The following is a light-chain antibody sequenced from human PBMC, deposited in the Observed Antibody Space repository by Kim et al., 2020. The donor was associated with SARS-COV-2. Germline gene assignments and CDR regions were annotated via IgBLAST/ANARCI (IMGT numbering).Light chain of an antibody. J-gene: IGLJ3*02. CDR1: SSDVGGYNY. CDR2: EVS. V-gene: IGLV2-8*01. CDR3: SSYAGSISWV. Sequence: QSALTQPPSASGSPGQSVTISCTGTSSDVGGYNYVSWYQQHPGKAPKLMIYEVSKRPSGVPDRFSGSKSGNTASLTVSGLQAEDEADYYCSSYAGSISWVFGGGTQLTVL.